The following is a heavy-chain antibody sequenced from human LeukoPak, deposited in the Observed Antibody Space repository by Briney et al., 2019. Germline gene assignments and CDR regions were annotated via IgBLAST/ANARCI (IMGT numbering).Heavy chain of an antibody. V-gene: IGHV3-30*04. CDR3: ARDTSWSPFY. J-gene: IGHJ4*02. CDR1: RFTSDYYS. CDR2: VASDGSFK. D-gene: IGHD6-13*01. Sequence: GSLRLSCAASRFTSDYYSFHWVRQAPGKGLEWVAHVASDGSFKWYADSVKGRFTISRDTSRNTIFLQMNSLGPDDTAKYYCARDTSWSPFYWGQGTLVTVSS.